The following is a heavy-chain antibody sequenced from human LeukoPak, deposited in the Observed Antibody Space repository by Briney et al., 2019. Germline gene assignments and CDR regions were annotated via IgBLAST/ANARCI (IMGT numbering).Heavy chain of an antibody. J-gene: IGHJ4*02. Sequence: SETLSLTCTVSGGSISSYYWGWIRRPPGKGLEWIGTIYYSGRTYYNPSLKSRVTMSVDTSKKQFSLKLSSVTAADTAVYYCASCYYASGSYYTNDYWGQGTPVTVSS. V-gene: IGHV4-39*01. D-gene: IGHD3-10*01. CDR2: IYYSGRT. CDR1: GGSISSYY. CDR3: ASCYYASGSYYTNDY.